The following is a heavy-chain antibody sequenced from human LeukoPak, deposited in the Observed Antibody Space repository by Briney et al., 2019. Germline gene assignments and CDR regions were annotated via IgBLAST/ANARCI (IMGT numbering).Heavy chain of an antibody. V-gene: IGHV4-59*01. CDR1: GGSLSSYY. Sequence: KPSETLSLTCPVPGGSLSSYYWSWIRQPPGKGLEWIGYIYYSGSTNYNPSLKSRVTISVDTSKNQFSLKLSSVTAADTAVYYCARGRAAGYFDYWGQGTLVTVSS. D-gene: IGHD6-13*01. CDR3: ARGRAAGYFDY. CDR2: IYYSGST. J-gene: IGHJ4*02.